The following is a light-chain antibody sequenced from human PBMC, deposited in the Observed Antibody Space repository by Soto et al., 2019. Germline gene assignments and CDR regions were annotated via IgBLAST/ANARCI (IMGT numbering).Light chain of an antibody. V-gene: IGLV2-14*01. Sequence: QSLLTQPASVSGSPGQSITISCTGTSRDVGGYNYVSWYQQHPGKAPKLMIYDVRNRPSGVSNRFSGSKSVNTASLTISGLQAEDEADYYCSSYTTISTYVFGTGTKDTVL. CDR1: SRDVGGYNY. CDR2: DVR. J-gene: IGLJ1*01. CDR3: SSYTTISTYV.